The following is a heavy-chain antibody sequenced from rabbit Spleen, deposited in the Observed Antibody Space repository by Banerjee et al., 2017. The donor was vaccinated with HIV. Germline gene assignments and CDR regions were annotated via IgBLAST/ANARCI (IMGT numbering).Heavy chain of an antibody. Sequence: QSLEESGGDLVKPGTSLTLTCTASGFSFISGYYMCWVRQAPGKGLGWIACIAAGSGDTTYYANWAKGRFTISKTSSTTVTLQMTSLTAADTATYFCARDLDGVIGWNFAWWGQGTLVTVS. D-gene: IGHD4-1*01. CDR1: GFSFISGYY. V-gene: IGHV1S40*01. J-gene: IGHJ6*01. CDR2: IAAGSGDTT. CDR3: ARDLDGVIGWNFAW.